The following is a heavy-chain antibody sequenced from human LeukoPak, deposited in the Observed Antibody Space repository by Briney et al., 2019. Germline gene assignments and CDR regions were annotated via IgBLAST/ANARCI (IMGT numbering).Heavy chain of an antibody. V-gene: IGHV1-2*02. CDR2: INPNTGGT. CDR1: GYTFTSYG. J-gene: IGHJ4*02. D-gene: IGHD4-23*01. Sequence: ASVKVSCKASGYTFTSYGISWVRQAPGQGLERMGWINPNTGGTSYAQKFQGRVTMTRDTSISTAYMELSRVRSDDTAMYYCARDLYGGTSATFDYWGQGTLVTVSS. CDR3: ARDLYGGTSATFDY.